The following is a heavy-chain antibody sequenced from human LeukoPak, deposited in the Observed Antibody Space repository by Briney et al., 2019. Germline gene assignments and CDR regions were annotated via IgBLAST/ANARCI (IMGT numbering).Heavy chain of an antibody. J-gene: IGHJ4*02. Sequence: SETLSLTCTVSGGSISSYYWSWIRQPAGKGLGWIGRIYTSGSTNYNPSLKSRVTMSVDTSKDQFSLKLSSVTAADTAVYYCARGTLPFDYWGQGTLVTVSS. CDR2: IYTSGST. V-gene: IGHV4-4*07. CDR3: ARGTLPFDY. D-gene: IGHD1-1*01. CDR1: GGSISSYY.